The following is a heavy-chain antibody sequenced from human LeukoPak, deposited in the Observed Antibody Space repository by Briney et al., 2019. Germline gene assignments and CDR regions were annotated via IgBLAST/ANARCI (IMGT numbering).Heavy chain of an antibody. D-gene: IGHD4-17*01. Sequence: PSVNVSCKASGYSFTSYGFSCVRQAPGQGLEWMGWISTYHGNTNYAQNFQGRVTMTTDTSTSTAYMELRSLRSDDTAVYYCARGSYGDHAFDYWGQGALVTASS. V-gene: IGHV1-18*01. CDR3: ARGSYGDHAFDY. CDR1: GYSFTSYG. J-gene: IGHJ4*02. CDR2: ISTYHGNT.